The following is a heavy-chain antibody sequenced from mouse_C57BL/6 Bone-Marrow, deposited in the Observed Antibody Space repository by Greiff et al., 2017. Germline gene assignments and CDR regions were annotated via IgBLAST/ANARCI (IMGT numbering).Heavy chain of an antibody. CDR2: IWTGGGT. D-gene: IGHD2-4*01. CDR3: ARKADYDGFYYAMDY. Sequence: VKVVESGPGLVAPSQSLSITCTVSGFSLTSYAISWVRQPPGKGLEWLGVIWTGGGTNYNSALKSRLSISKDNSKSQVFLKMNSLQTDDTARYYCARKADYDGFYYAMDYWGQGTSVTVSS. CDR1: GFSLTSYA. J-gene: IGHJ4*01. V-gene: IGHV2-9-1*01.